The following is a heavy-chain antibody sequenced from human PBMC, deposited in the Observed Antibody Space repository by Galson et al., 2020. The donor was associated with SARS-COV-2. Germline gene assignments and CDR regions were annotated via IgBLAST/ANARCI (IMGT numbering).Heavy chain of an antibody. CDR2: IKQDGSEK. CDR3: ARVGGLLWFGEPLNWFDP. V-gene: IGHV3-7*01. D-gene: IGHD3-10*01. CDR1: GFTFSSYW. Sequence: GESLKISCAASGFTFSSYWMSWVRQAPGKGLEWVANIKQDGSEKYYVDSVKGRFTISRDNAKNSLYLQMNSLRAEDTAVYYCARVGGLLWFGEPLNWFDPWGQGTLVTVSS. J-gene: IGHJ5*02.